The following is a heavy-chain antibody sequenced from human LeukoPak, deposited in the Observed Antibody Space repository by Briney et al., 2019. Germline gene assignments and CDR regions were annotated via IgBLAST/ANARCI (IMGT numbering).Heavy chain of an antibody. CDR1: GFTFSSYS. V-gene: IGHV3-21*01. Sequence: GGSLRLSCAASGFTFSSYSMNWVRRAPGKGLEWVSPISSSSSYIYYADSVKGRFTISRDNAKNSLYLQMNSLRAEDTAVYYCASWPFMTTFGGVSMDVWGQGTTVTVSS. CDR2: ISSSSSYI. CDR3: ASWPFMTTFGGVSMDV. J-gene: IGHJ6*02. D-gene: IGHD3-16*01.